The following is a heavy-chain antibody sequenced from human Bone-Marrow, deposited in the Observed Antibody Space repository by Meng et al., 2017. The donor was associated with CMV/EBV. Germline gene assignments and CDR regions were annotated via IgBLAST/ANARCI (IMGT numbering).Heavy chain of an antibody. Sequence: GESLKISCAASGFTFSSYWMSWVRQVPGKGLEWVSYISSSGSTIHYADSVKGRFTISRDNAKNSLYLQMNSLRAEDTAVYYCARFEQLVVDYWGQGTLVTVSS. CDR2: ISSSGSTI. V-gene: IGHV3-48*04. J-gene: IGHJ4*02. CDR1: GFTFSSYW. CDR3: ARFEQLVVDY. D-gene: IGHD6-6*01.